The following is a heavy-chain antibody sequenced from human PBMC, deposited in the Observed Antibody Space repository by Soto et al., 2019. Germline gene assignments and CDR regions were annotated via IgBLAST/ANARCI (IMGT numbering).Heavy chain of an antibody. CDR3: ARVGYCSGGSCYVAEYFQH. V-gene: IGHV4-31*03. J-gene: IGHJ1*01. D-gene: IGHD2-15*01. Sequence: SETLSLTCTVSGGSISSGGYYWSWIRQHPGKGLEWIGYIYYSGSTYYNPSLKSRVTISVDTSKNQFSLKLSSVTAADTAVYYCARVGYCSGGSCYVAEYFQHWGQGTLVTVSS. CDR2: IYYSGST. CDR1: GGSISSGGYY.